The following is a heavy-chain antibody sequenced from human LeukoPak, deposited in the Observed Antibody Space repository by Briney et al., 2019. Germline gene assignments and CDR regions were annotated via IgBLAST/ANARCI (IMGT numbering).Heavy chain of an antibody. D-gene: IGHD2-15*01. CDR2: ISDTGNT. Sequence: GGSLRLSCAASGFTFSNYAMSWVRQAPGKGLEWVSAISDTGNTYHADSVKGRFTISRDSSKNTLFLQMNRLRPEDAAVYYCAKAPVTTCRGAFCYPFDYWGLGTLVTVSP. J-gene: IGHJ4*02. CDR1: GFTFSNYA. CDR3: AKAPVTTCRGAFCYPFDY. V-gene: IGHV3-23*01.